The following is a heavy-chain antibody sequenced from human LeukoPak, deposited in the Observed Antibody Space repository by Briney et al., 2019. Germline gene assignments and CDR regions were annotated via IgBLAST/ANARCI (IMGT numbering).Heavy chain of an antibody. D-gene: IGHD2-2*01. CDR2: ISGSGSTI. Sequence: GGSLRLSCVVSGFSVRNNYVSWVRQAPGKGLEWVSGISGSGSTIYYADSVKGRFTLSRDNAKNSLYLQMNSLRAEDTAVYYCTTAIGYCSSTSCYGSGDFDYWGQGTLVTVSS. J-gene: IGHJ4*02. V-gene: IGHV3-11*04. CDR3: TTAIGYCSSTSCYGSGDFDY. CDR1: GFSVRNNY.